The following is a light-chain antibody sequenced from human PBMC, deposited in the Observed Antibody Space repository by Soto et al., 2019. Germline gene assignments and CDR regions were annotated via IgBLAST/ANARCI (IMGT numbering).Light chain of an antibody. CDR2: AVS. V-gene: IGLV2-14*03. CDR3: ISYTDRQSYL. Sequence: QSALTQHASVSGSPGQSITISCSGTSSDIGSYDHVAWYQQFPGKSPKLIIYAVSDRPSGVSDRFSGSKSGISASLTISGLQTEDEADYYCISYTDRQSYLFGTRTKLTVL. CDR1: SSDIGSYDH. J-gene: IGLJ1*01.